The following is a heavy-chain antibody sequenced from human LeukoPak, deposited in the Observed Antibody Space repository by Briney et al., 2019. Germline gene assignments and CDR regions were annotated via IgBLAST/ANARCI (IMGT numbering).Heavy chain of an antibody. CDR3: AKDSTVGELVRGFYYYKDV. Sequence: GGSLRLSCAASGITFGSYAMSWVRQAPGKGLEWISVISGSGADTYYADSVKGRFTISRDHSKHTLYLQMDSLRAEDTAIYYCAKDSTVGELVRGFYYYKDVWGKGTTVTVSS. CDR1: GITFGSYA. D-gene: IGHD6-6*01. J-gene: IGHJ6*03. CDR2: ISGSGADT. V-gene: IGHV3-23*01.